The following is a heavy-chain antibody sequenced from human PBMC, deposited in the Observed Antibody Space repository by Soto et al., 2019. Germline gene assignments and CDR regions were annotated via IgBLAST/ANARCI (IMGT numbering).Heavy chain of an antibody. CDR2: LYWDDDK. Sequence: QITLKESGPTLVKPTQTLTLTCTFSGFSLSTSGVGVGWIRQPPGKALEWLALLYWDDDKRYSPSLKSRLTTTKDTSKNQVVLTITNMDPVDTATYYCAHRQRTVYFDYWGQGTLVTVSS. D-gene: IGHD4-17*01. V-gene: IGHV2-5*02. CDR1: GFSLSTSGVG. CDR3: AHRQRTVYFDY. J-gene: IGHJ4*02.